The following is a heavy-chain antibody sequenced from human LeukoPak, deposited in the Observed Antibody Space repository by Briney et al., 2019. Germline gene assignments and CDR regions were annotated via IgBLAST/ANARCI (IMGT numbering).Heavy chain of an antibody. V-gene: IGHV3-23*01. CDR3: AKDYAVGSIDY. Sequence: GRSLRLSCAASGFTFSGFAMSWIRQAPGKGLEWVSSISRSGESTFYADSVRGRFTISRDNSKNTVSLQMESLRAEDTALYYCAKDYAVGSIDYWGQGTLVTVSS. D-gene: IGHD3-16*01. J-gene: IGHJ4*02. CDR1: GFTFSGFA. CDR2: ISRSGEST.